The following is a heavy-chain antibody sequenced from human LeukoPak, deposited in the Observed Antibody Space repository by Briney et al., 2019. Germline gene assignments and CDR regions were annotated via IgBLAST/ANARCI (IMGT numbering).Heavy chain of an antibody. CDR3: AKGGYCSSTSCYVGWFDP. CDR2: IKRDGSEK. CDR1: GFTFSSHW. Sequence: PGGPLRLSCAASGFTFSSHWMAWVRQAPGKGLEWVANIKRDGSEKYYVDSMKGRFTISRDNAKNSLFLQMNSLRAEDTAVYYCAKGGYCSSTSCYVGWFDPWGQGTLVTVSS. J-gene: IGHJ5*02. V-gene: IGHV3-7*05. D-gene: IGHD2-2*01.